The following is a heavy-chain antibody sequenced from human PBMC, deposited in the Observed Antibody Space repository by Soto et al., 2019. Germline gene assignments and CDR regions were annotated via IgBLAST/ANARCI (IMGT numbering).Heavy chain of an antibody. Sequence: ASVKVSCKASGYTFTGYYMHWVRQAPGQGLEWMGWINPNSGGTNYAQKFQGRVTMTRDTSISTAYMELSRLRSDDTAVYYCAMGYLGTGAHDAFDIWGQGTMVTVSS. CDR1: GYTFTGYY. CDR3: AMGYLGTGAHDAFDI. D-gene: IGHD3-16*01. J-gene: IGHJ3*02. V-gene: IGHV1-2*02. CDR2: INPNSGGT.